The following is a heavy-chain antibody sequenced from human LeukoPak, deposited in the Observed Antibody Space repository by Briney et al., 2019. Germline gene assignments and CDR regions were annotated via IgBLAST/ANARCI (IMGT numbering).Heavy chain of an antibody. J-gene: IGHJ6*03. D-gene: IGHD3-22*01. CDR1: GGSISSYY. CDR3: ARGIEVGSGYMDV. CDR2: IYYSGST. Sequence: PSETLSLTCTVSGGSISSYYWSWIRQPPGKGLEWIGYIYYSGSTNYNPSLKSRVTISVDTSKNQFSLKLSSVTAADTAVYYCARGIEVGSGYMDVWGKGTTVTISS. V-gene: IGHV4-59*01.